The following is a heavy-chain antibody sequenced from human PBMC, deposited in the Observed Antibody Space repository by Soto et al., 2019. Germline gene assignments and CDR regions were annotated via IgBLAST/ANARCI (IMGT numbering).Heavy chain of an antibody. CDR1: GFTISNYG. CDR3: ATTRVGPCSSSICFSGIFDGMAV. CDR2: ISYDGTIT. Sequence: PGGSLRLSCAASGFTISNYGMHWVRQAPGKGLEWVAVISYDGTITYYADSVKGRFTISRDNSKNTLYLQMNSLRTEDTAVYYCATTRVGPCSSSICFSGIFDGMAVWGQWTTVTGSS. D-gene: IGHD2-2*01. J-gene: IGHJ6*02. V-gene: IGHV3-30-3*01.